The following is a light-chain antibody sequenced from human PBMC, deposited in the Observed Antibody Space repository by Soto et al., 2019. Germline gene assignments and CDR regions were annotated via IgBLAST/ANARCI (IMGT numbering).Light chain of an antibody. CDR1: QSVSSD. J-gene: IGKJ1*01. CDR2: GAS. V-gene: IGKV3-15*01. Sequence: IVITLSGCTLSVSPGERATLSCRASQSVSSDLAWYQQKPGQGPRVLIYGASTRASGIPVRFSGSGSGTEFTLTISSLQSDDFAVYYCQQYNKWWSFGQRTKVDIK. CDR3: QQYNKWWS.